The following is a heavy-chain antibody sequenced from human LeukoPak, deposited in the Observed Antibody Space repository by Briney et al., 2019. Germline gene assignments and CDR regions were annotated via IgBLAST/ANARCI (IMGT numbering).Heavy chain of an antibody. CDR3: AREVLRDFGVVTWYFDL. J-gene: IGHJ2*01. CDR1: GFTVSSNY. CDR2: IYSGGST. V-gene: IGHV3-53*01. Sequence: GGSLRLSCAASGFTVSSNYMSWVRQAPGKGLEWVSVIYSGGSTYYADSVKGRFTISRDNSKNTLYLQMNSLRAEDTAVYYCAREVLRDFGVVTWYFDLWGRGTLVTVSS. D-gene: IGHD3-3*01.